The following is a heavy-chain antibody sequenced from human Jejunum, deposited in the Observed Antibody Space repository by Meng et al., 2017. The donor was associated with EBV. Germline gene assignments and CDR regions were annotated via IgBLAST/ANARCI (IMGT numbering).Heavy chain of an antibody. J-gene: IGHJ4*02. CDR3: VREIRGYYSAY. V-gene: IGHV3-30-3*01. CDR1: GFTFSSYA. D-gene: IGHD3-3*01. Sequence: VSRVESGGCVVRPGMSLRLSCAASGFTFSSYAMQWVRQAPGKGLEWVALISYDGSNKYYADSVKGRFTISRDSSKNTLFLQMNSLRAEDTAVYYCVREIRGYYSAYWGQGALVTVSS. CDR2: ISYDGSNK.